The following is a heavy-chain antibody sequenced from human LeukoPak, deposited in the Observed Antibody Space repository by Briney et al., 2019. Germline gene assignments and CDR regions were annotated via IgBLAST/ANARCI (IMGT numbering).Heavy chain of an antibody. Sequence: PSETLSLTCTVSGYSISSGYYWGWTRQPPGKGLEWIGSIYHSGRTYYNPSLKSRVTISVDTSKNQFSLKLSSVTAADTAVYYCAREWDYLGFDYWGQGTLVTVSS. CDR3: AREWDYLGFDY. CDR2: IYHSGRT. CDR1: GYSISSGYY. V-gene: IGHV4-38-2*02. J-gene: IGHJ4*02. D-gene: IGHD3-16*01.